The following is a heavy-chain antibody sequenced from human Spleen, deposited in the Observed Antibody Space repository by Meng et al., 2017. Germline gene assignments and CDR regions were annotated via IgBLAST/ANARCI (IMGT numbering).Heavy chain of an antibody. CDR2: IGTSDVAT. CDR3: AQDFDSTGFFFPSDS. CDR1: GFIVSGIY. D-gene: IGHD2-8*02. J-gene: IGHJ4*02. V-gene: IGHV3-53*01. Sequence: GGSLRLSCAASGFIVSGIYMTWVRQAPGKGLEWVSLIGTSDVATHYADSVKGRFTISRDNSKNTLFLQMNSVGVEDTATYYCAQDFDSTGFFFPSDSWGQGTLVTVSS.